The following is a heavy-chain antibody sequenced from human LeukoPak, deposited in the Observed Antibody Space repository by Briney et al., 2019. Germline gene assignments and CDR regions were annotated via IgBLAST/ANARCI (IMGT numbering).Heavy chain of an antibody. V-gene: IGHV1-69*13. D-gene: IGHD2-2*01. CDR1: GGTFSSYA. CDR3: AREHQLHYYGMDV. J-gene: IGHJ6*02. Sequence: GASVKVSCKASGGTFSSYAISWVRQAPGQGLEWMGGIIPIFGTANYAQKFQGRVTITADESTSTAYMELSGLRSEDTAVYYCAREHQLHYYGMDVWGQGTTVTVSS. CDR2: IIPIFGTA.